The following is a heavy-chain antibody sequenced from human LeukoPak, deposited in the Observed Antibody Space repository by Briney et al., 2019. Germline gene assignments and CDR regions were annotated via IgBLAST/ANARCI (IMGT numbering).Heavy chain of an antibody. Sequence: SSETLSLTCTVSGGSISSSSYYWGWIRQPPGKGLEWIGEINHSGSTNYNPSLKSRVTISVDTSKNQFSLKLSSVTAADTAVYYCARGPRGTSWWLLLRGWFDPWGQGTLVTVSS. CDR3: ARGPRGTSWWLLLRGWFDP. J-gene: IGHJ5*02. D-gene: IGHD3-22*01. CDR1: GGSISSSSYY. CDR2: INHSGST. V-gene: IGHV4-39*07.